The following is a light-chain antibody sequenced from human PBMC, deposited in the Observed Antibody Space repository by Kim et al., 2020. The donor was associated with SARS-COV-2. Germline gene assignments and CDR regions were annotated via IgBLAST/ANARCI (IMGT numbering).Light chain of an antibody. J-gene: IGLJ1*01. CDR3: QPWGTGIHTGYV. CDR1: SGHSTYA. Sequence: QLVLTQPPSASASLGASVKLTCTLSSGHSTYAIAWHQQQPEKGPRFLMKVKSDGSHNKGDGIPDRFSGSSAGAERYLPISSLQSEDEADYYCQPWGTGIHTGYVFGTGTKVTVL. CDR2: VKSDGSH. V-gene: IGLV4-69*01.